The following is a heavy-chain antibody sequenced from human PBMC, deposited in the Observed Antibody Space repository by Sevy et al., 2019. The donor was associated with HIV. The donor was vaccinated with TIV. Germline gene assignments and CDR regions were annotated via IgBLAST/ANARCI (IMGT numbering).Heavy chain of an antibody. V-gene: IGHV4-38-2*02. CDR3: ASWQSYVDY. J-gene: IGHJ4*02. CDR1: GYSISSGYY. Sequence: SETLSLTCTVSGYSISSGYYWGWIRQPPGKGLEWIGSIYHSGSTYYNPSLKSRVTISVDTSKNQFSLKLSSVTAADTAVYYCASWQSYVDYLGQGTLVTVSS. CDR2: IYHSGST.